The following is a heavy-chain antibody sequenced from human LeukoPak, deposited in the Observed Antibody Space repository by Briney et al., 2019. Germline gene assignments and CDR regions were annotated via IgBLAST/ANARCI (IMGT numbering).Heavy chain of an antibody. CDR3: ARAPPGTYGMDV. J-gene: IGHJ6*02. CDR1: GLTLRSYF. Sequence: GGSLRLSCAASGLTLRSYFMHWVRQAPGKGLVWVSRISSDDITTTYADSVQGRCTISRDNAKNTLFLQLNSLRPEDTAAYYCARAPPGTYGMDVWGQGTTVTVSS. V-gene: IGHV3-74*01. CDR2: ISSDDITT.